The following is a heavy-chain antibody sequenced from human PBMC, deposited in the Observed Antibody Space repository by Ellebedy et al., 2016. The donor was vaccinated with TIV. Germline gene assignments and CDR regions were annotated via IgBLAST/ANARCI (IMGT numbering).Heavy chain of an antibody. CDR2: IYPGDSDT. CDR3: ATVGLVVVAGKTYGDAFDI. CDR1: GYSFTSYW. D-gene: IGHD2-15*01. J-gene: IGHJ3*02. Sequence: GESLKISCKGSGYSFTSYWIGWVRQMPGKGLEWLGIIYPGDSDTRYSPSFQGQVTISADKSISTAYLQWSSLKASDTAMYYCATVGLVVVAGKTYGDAFDIWGQGTMVTVSS. V-gene: IGHV5-51*01.